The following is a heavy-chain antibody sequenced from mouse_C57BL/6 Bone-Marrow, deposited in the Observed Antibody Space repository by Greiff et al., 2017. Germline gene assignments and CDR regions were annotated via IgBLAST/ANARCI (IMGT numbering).Heavy chain of an antibody. CDR1: GYAFSSYW. J-gene: IGHJ3*01. CDR3: ATLSVYYGSAWFAY. Sequence: VQLQQSGAELVKPGASVKISCKASGYAFSSYWMNWVKQRPGKGLEWIGQIYPGDGDTNYNGKLKGKATLTADKSSSTAYMQLSSLTSEDSAVYFGATLSVYYGSAWFAYWGQGTLVTVSA. D-gene: IGHD1-1*01. V-gene: IGHV1-80*01. CDR2: IYPGDGDT.